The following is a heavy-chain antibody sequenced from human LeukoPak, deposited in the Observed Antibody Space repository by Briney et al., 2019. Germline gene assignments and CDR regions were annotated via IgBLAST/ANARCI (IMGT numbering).Heavy chain of an antibody. CDR3: ARVGPKYWFDP. Sequence: SETLSLTCTVAGGSISNHYWSWLRQPPRKGLEWIGYIYYSGSTNYNPSLKSRVTISVDTSKNQFSLKLSSVTAADTAVYYCARVGPKYWFDPWGQGTLVTVSS. J-gene: IGHJ5*02. CDR1: GGSISNHY. V-gene: IGHV4-59*11. CDR2: IYYSGST.